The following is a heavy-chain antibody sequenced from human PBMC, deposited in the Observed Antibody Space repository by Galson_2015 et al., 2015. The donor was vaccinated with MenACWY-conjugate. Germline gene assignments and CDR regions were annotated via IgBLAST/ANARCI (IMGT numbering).Heavy chain of an antibody. CDR1: GYTFTSYY. D-gene: IGHD1-14*01. CDR2: INPSGSST. J-gene: IGHJ6*02. V-gene: IGHV1-46*01. Sequence: SVKVSCKASGYTFTSYYMHWVRQAPGQGLEWMGIINPSGSSTNYAQKFQGRVTMTRDTSTSTVYMELSGLRSEDAAVYYCARGTAPAPFGMDVWGQGTTVTVSS. CDR3: ARGTAPAPFGMDV.